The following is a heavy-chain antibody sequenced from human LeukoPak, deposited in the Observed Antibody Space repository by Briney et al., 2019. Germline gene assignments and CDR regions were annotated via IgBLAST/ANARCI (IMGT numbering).Heavy chain of an antibody. CDR3: ARVQSGYDHTPLDY. CDR2: IKQDGSEK. Sequence: PGGSLRLSCAASGFTFSSYWMSWVRQAPGKGLEWVANIKQDGSEKHYVDSVKGRFTISRDNAKNSLYLQMNSLRAEDTAVYYCARVQSGYDHTPLDYWGQGTLVTVSS. D-gene: IGHD5-12*01. J-gene: IGHJ4*02. V-gene: IGHV3-7*01. CDR1: GFTFSSYW.